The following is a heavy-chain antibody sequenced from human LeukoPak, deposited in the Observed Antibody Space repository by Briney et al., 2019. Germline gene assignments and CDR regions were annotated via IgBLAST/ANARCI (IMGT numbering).Heavy chain of an antibody. CDR1: GFTFSSYS. CDR2: ISTSSNYI. Sequence: GGSLRLSCAASGFTFSSYSMNWVRQAPGKGLEWVSSISTSSNYIYYADSVKGRFTISRDNAKNSLYLQMNSLRAEDTAVYYCARDRSAPPSDYWCQGTGVPVSA. J-gene: IGHJ4*02. CDR3: ARDRSAPPSDY. V-gene: IGHV3-21*01.